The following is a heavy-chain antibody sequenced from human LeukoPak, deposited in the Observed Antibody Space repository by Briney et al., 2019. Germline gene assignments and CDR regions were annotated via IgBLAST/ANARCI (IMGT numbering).Heavy chain of an antibody. CDR2: IYSGGNT. CDR3: ARGPSSQYLVHHVAFDI. J-gene: IGHJ3*02. V-gene: IGHV3-53*01. D-gene: IGHD6-13*01. Sequence: ETLSLTCAVSGGSISSSSFYWGWIRQPPGKGLEWASLIYSGGNTYYSDCVKGRFTISRDNSKNTLFLQMNSLRAEDTAVYYCARGPSSQYLVHHVAFDIWGQGTMVTVSS. CDR1: GGSISSSSFY.